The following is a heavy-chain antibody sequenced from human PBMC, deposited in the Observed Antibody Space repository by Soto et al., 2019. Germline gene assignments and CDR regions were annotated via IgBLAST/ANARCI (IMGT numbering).Heavy chain of an antibody. CDR2: IIPIFGTA. CDR1: GGTFSSYA. V-gene: IGHV1-69*13. Sequence: GASVKVSCKASGGTFSSYAISWVRQAPGQGLEWMGGIIPIFGTANYAQKFQGRVTITADESTSTAYMELSSLRSEDTAVYYCARRAAAGGYFDYWGQGTLVTVSS. D-gene: IGHD6-13*01. CDR3: ARRAAAGGYFDY. J-gene: IGHJ4*02.